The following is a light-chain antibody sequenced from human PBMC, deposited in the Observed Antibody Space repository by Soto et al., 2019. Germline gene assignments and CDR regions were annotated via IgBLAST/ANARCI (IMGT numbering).Light chain of an antibody. J-gene: IGKJ2*01. V-gene: IGKV3-20*01. CDR3: QQYGSSPYT. Sequence: EIVLTQSPGTLSLSPGERATLSCRASQSVSSSYLAWYQQKPGQAPRLLIYGSSSWGTGIPDRFSGSGSGTDFTLTISRLEPEDFAVYYCQQYGSSPYTFGQGTKLEIK. CDR2: GSS. CDR1: QSVSSSY.